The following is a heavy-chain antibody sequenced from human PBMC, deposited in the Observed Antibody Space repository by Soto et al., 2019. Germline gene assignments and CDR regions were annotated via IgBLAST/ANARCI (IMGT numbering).Heavy chain of an antibody. Sequence: QITLNESGPTQVKPRQALTLTCTFSGFSLTTSGVGLGWIRQSPGKAPQWLALIYWDDDKRYRPSLKSRLPITNDTTKDHVVLTMADLDSADTATYFCAHRVLRTVFGLVTTTAIYFDFWGQGTPVAVSS. CDR3: AHRVLRTVFGLVTTTAIYFDF. CDR2: IYWDDDK. D-gene: IGHD3-3*01. J-gene: IGHJ4*02. CDR1: GFSLTTSGVG. V-gene: IGHV2-5*02.